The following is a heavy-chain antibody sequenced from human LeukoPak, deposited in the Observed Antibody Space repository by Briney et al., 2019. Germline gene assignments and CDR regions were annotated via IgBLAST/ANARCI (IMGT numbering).Heavy chain of an antibody. J-gene: IGHJ4*02. CDR3: ARDAGDVGARAFDY. D-gene: IGHD1-26*01. V-gene: IGHV3-23*01. Sequence: GGSLRLSCAGSGFTFNNFAMNWVRQAPGKGLEWVSSIAGSGGSSHYADSVKGRFTISRDNSENTLFLQMSSLRVEDTAVYYCARDAGDVGARAFDYWSQGTLVTVSS. CDR1: GFTFNNFA. CDR2: IAGSGGSS.